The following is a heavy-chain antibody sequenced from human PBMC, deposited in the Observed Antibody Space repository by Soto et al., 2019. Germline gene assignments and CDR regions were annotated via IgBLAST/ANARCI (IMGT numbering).Heavy chain of an antibody. CDR3: VRDFRGAVAGSEFDH. J-gene: IGHJ4*02. V-gene: IGHV3-74*01. Sequence: GGSLRLSCAASGSSFVSYWMHWVRQVPGEGLAWVSRINGNADNSDYADSVKGRFTISRDNAMNRLYLQMDSLRADDTGVYYCVRDFRGAVAGSEFDHWGQGTLVTVSS. CDR1: GSSFVSYW. CDR2: INGNADNS. D-gene: IGHD6-19*01.